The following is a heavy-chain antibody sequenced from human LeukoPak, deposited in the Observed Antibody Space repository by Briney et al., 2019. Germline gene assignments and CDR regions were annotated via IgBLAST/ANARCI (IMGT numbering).Heavy chain of an antibody. CDR3: ARIHFQFYYMDV. CDR2: IFHRGST. D-gene: IGHD2/OR15-2a*01. Sequence: TSETLSLTCIVSGGSIGGADYSVSSGGYYWSWVRQPPGKGLEWIGHIFHRGSTYYNPSLKSRVTIAVDRPKNQVSLKLMSMTAADTAVYYCARIHFQFYYMDVWGKGTTVTVSS. V-gene: IGHV4-30-2*01. J-gene: IGHJ6*03. CDR1: GGSIGGADYSVSSGGYY.